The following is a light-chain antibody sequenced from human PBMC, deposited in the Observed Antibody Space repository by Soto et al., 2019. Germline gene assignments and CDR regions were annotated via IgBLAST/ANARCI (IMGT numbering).Light chain of an antibody. V-gene: IGKV3-15*01. Sequence: EIVMTQSPATLSVSPGERAPISCRARQSVSSNLAWYQQKPGQAPRIIIYGASTRATGIPARFSGSGSGTECTLTISSLQSEDVAVYYCQQFNNWPLTFGGGTKVDIK. CDR3: QQFNNWPLT. CDR1: QSVSSN. J-gene: IGKJ4*01. CDR2: GAS.